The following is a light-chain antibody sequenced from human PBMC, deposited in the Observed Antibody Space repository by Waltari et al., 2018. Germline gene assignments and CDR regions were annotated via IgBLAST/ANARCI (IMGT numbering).Light chain of an antibody. CDR3: KVEDSSGDVV. J-gene: IGLJ3*02. CDR2: YDG. CDR1: NIGSKS. V-gene: IGLV3-21*04. Sequence: SYVLTQPSSVSVAPGKTATITCGGNNIGSKSVHWYQQKPGQAPVLVISYDGDRPSGVPERFTGSNARSTATLTISRAEVGEEADCYCKVEDSSGDVVFGGGTKRTVL.